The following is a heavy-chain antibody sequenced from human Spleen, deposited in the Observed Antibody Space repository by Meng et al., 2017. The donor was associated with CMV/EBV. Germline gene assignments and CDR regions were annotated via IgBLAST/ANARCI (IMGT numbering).Heavy chain of an antibody. CDR2: INSDGSST. Sequence: GESLKISCAGSGFTFSSYWMHWVRQAPGKGLVWVSRINSDGSSTSYADSVKGRFTISRDNAKNTLFLQMNSLRAEDTAVYYCARGAAMALWGQGTLVTVSS. V-gene: IGHV3-74*01. J-gene: IGHJ4*02. D-gene: IGHD5-18*01. CDR1: GFTFSSYW. CDR3: ARGAAMAL.